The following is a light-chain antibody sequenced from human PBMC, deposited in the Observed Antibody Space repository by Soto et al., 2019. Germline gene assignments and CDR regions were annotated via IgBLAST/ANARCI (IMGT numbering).Light chain of an antibody. CDR3: QQANTFALT. V-gene: IGKV1-12*01. CDR2: SAS. Sequence: DIQMTQSPSSVSASVGERVTITCRASQGINKWLAWYQQKPGTAPKLLIYSASSLQSGVPSRFSGSGSGTDFTLPISSLQPEDFATYYCQQANTFALTFGGGTKVEI. CDR1: QGINKW. J-gene: IGKJ4*01.